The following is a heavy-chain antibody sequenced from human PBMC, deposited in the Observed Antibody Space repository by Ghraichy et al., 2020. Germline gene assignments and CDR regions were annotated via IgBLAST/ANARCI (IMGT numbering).Heavy chain of an antibody. V-gene: IGHV4-34*01. Sequence: GSLSLTCAVYGGSFRNYYCNWTRQPPGKGLEWIGEINPSGSTNYNPSLKSRVTISVDTSKTQFSLKLNSVTAADTAVYYCAMSYLESGSSPCLVASWGQGTLVTVSS. CDR3: AMSYLESGSSPCLVAS. CDR2: INPSGST. D-gene: IGHD3-10*01. J-gene: IGHJ5*01. CDR1: GGSFRNYY.